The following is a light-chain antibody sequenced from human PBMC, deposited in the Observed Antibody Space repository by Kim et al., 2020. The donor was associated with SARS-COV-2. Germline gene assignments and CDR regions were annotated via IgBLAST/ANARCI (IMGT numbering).Light chain of an antibody. CDR1: QSVSSSD. Sequence: SPGERATLSWGASQSVSSSDLAWDQHGPGLAPRLVIYEASIRATGIPDRFSGSASGTDFTLTISRLEPEDFGVYFCQHYGTSPGTFGGGTKVDIK. V-gene: IGKV3D-20*01. CDR2: EAS. CDR3: QHYGTSPGT. J-gene: IGKJ4*01.